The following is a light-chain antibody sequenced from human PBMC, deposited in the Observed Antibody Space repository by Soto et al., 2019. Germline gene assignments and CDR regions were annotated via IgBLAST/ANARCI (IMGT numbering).Light chain of an antibody. CDR1: QSVAKW. J-gene: IGKJ1*01. Sequence: DIQMTQSPSTLSASVGDRVAITCRASQSVAKWLAWYQQRPGKAPKLLIFEASSLESGVPSRFSGNGYGTEFTLTINILQPDDFATYYCQQYNRYSTWTFGQGTKVEIK. CDR3: QQYNRYSTWT. V-gene: IGKV1-5*03. CDR2: EAS.